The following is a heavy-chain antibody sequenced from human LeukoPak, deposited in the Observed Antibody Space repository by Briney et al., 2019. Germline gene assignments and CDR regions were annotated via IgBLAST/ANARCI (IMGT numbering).Heavy chain of an antibody. CDR2: IYPGDSDT. CDR3: ARWQQLISDDAFDI. Sequence: GESLKISCQGSGYSFTSYWIGWVRQTPGKGLECMGIIYPGDSDTRYSPSFQGQVTISADKSISTAYLQWSSLKASDTAMYYCARWQQLISDDAFDIWGQGTMVTVSS. V-gene: IGHV5-51*01. J-gene: IGHJ3*02. CDR1: GYSFTSYW. D-gene: IGHD6-13*01.